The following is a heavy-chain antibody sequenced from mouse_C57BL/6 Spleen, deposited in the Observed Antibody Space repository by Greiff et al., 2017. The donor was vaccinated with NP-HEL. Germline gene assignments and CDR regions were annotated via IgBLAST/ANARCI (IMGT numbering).Heavy chain of an antibody. CDR2: IYIGNGYT. CDR3: ARYDPNWDWYAMDY. J-gene: IGHJ4*01. D-gene: IGHD4-1*01. CDR1: GYTFTSYG. V-gene: IGHV1-58*01. Sequence: VHVKQSGAELVRPGSSVKMSCKTSGYTFTSYGINWVKQRPGQGLEWIGYIYIGNGYTEYNEKFKGKATLTSDTSSSTAYMQLSSLTSEDSAIYFCARYDPNWDWYAMDYWGQGTSVTVSS.